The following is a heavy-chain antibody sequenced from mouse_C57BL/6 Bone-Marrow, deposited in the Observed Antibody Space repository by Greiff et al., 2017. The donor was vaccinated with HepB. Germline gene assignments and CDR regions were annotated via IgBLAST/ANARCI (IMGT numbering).Heavy chain of an antibody. J-gene: IGHJ3*01. CDR2: ISSGGSYT. CDR1: GFTFSSYG. Sequence: EVQVVESGGDLVKPGGSLKLSCAASGFTFSSYGMSWVRQTPDKRLEWVATISSGGSYTYYPDSVKGRFTISRDNAKNTLYLQMSSLKSEDTAMYYCARPLPHWGQGTLVTVSA. V-gene: IGHV5-6*01. CDR3: ARPLPH.